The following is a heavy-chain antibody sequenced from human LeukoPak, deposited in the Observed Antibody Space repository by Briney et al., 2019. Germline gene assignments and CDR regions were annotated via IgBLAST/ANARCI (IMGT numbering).Heavy chain of an antibody. Sequence: SDTLSLICALYGGSVSGYYWSRIRQPPEKGLEWIGEISHRGRTHYTPSLQSRVTMSVDTSKNQFALNLNSVTAADTAVYYCARFPLRCLEPFDYWGQGILVTVSS. CDR2: ISHRGRT. CDR1: GGSVSGYY. CDR3: ARFPLRCLEPFDY. V-gene: IGHV4-34*01. D-gene: IGHD3-3*01. J-gene: IGHJ4*02.